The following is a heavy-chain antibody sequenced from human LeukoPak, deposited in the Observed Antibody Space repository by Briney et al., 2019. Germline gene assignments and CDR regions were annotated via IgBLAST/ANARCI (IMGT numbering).Heavy chain of an antibody. D-gene: IGHD5-12*01. Sequence: PSETLSLTCAVSGRSISSGGYSWSWIRQPPGKGLEWIGYIYYTGSTNYNPSLKSRVIISVDTPNNHFSLRLSSVTDADTAVYYCARHTSYGGNSAFGNWGQGILVTVSS. CDR1: GRSISSGGYS. CDR2: IYYTGST. J-gene: IGHJ4*02. V-gene: IGHV4-61*03. CDR3: ARHTSYGGNSAFGN.